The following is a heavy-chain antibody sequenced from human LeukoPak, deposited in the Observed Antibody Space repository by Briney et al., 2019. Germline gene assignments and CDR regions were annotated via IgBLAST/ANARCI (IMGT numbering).Heavy chain of an antibody. CDR1: GFTFSSYG. V-gene: IGHV3-30*18. J-gene: IGHJ4*02. D-gene: IGHD2-21*02. CDR2: ISYDRRNT. Sequence: GGSLRLSCAASGFTFSSYGMHWVRQAPGKGLEWVAVISYDRRNTYYADSVKGRFTISRDNSKNTLYLQMNSLRAEDTAVYYCAKIVVTGFHYWGQGTLVTVSS. CDR3: AKIVVTGFHY.